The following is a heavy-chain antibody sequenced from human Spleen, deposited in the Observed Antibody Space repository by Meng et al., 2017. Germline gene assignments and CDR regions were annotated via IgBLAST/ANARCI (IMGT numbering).Heavy chain of an antibody. Sequence: QVQLRQWGAGLLKPSETLSLTCAADGGSFSGFYWNWFRQPPGKGLEWIAEINHSGSTNINPSLKSRVTILADTSKNQFSLKVRSVTAADTAVYYCAREAYSTSLSSATGFDYWGQGTLVTVSS. V-gene: IGHV4-34*01. CDR2: INHSGST. CDR3: AREAYSTSLSSATGFDY. D-gene: IGHD6-13*01. J-gene: IGHJ4*02. CDR1: GGSFSGFY.